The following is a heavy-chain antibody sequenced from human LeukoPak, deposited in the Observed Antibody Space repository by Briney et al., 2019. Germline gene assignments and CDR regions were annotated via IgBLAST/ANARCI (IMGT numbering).Heavy chain of an antibody. J-gene: IGHJ3*02. D-gene: IGHD3-3*01. CDR2: ISSSSSYI. V-gene: IGHV3-21*04. Sequence: NWVRQAPGKGLEWVSSISSSSSYIYYADSVKGRFTISRDNSKNTLYLQMNSLRAEDTAVYYCAKDGWVTIFGVVAHFDAFDIWGQGTMVTVSS. CDR3: AKDGWVTIFGVVAHFDAFDI.